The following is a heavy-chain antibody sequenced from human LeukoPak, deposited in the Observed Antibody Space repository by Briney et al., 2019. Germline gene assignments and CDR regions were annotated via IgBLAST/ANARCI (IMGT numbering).Heavy chain of an antibody. J-gene: IGHJ5*02. Sequence: GASVKVSSKASGYTFTGYYMHWVRQAPGQGLEWMGWINPYSGGTNYAQQFQGRVTMTRDTSISTAYMELSRLRSDDTAVYYCARVNYDFWSGSMLGWFDPWGQGTLVTVSS. D-gene: IGHD3-3*01. CDR3: ARVNYDFWSGSMLGWFDP. CDR2: INPYSGGT. CDR1: GYTFTGYY. V-gene: IGHV1-2*02.